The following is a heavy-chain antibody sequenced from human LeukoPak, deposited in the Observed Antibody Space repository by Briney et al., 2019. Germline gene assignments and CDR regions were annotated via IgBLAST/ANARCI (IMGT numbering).Heavy chain of an antibody. Sequence: GRSLRLSCAASGFTFSSYGMPWVRQAPGKGLEWVAVIWYDGSNKYYADSVKGRFTISRDNSKNTLYLQMNSLRAEDTAVYYCARDLVPSDYYYGMDVWGQGTTVTVSS. CDR1: GFTFSSYG. D-gene: IGHD2-2*01. J-gene: IGHJ6*02. CDR2: IWYDGSNK. V-gene: IGHV3-33*01. CDR3: ARDLVPSDYYYGMDV.